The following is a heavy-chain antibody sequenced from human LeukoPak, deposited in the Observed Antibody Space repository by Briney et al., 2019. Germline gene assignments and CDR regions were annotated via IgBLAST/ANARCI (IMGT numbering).Heavy chain of an antibody. J-gene: IGHJ4*02. CDR1: GFTFSTYG. D-gene: IGHD1-26*01. CDR3: AKLREWELPDLFDY. V-gene: IGHV3-23*01. Sequence: GGSLRLSCAASGFTFSTYGMSWVRQAPGKGLEWVSGISGSGGSRFYTDSVKGRFTISRDNSKNTLYLQMNSLRAEDTAVYYCAKLREWELPDLFDYWGQGTLVTVSS. CDR2: ISGSGGSR.